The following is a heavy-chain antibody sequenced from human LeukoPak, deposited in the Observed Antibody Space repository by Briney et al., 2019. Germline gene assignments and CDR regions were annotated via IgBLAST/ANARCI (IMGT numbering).Heavy chain of an antibody. CDR1: GYKFSNHW. Sequence: GESLKISCRGSGYKFSNHWIGWVRQMPGKGLEWMGIIYTGDSDNSDTRYSPSFQGQVTISADKSISTAYLQWSSLKASDTAMYYCARSSGWYGKDYYYYGMDVWGQGTTVTVSS. CDR3: ARSSGWYGKDYYYYGMDV. CDR2: IYTGDSDNSDT. J-gene: IGHJ6*02. V-gene: IGHV5-51*01. D-gene: IGHD6-19*01.